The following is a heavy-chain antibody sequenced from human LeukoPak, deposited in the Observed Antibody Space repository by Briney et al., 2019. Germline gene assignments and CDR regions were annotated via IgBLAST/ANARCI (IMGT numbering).Heavy chain of an antibody. D-gene: IGHD3-10*01. CDR2: MNPNSGNT. J-gene: IGHJ4*02. V-gene: IGHV1-8*01. CDR1: GYTFTSYD. CDR3: ARGNYYGSGSYYESDY. Sequence: ASVKVSCKASGYTFTSYDINWVRQATGQGLEWMGWMNPNSGNTGYAQKFQGRVTMTRNTSISTAYMELSSLRSEDTAVYYCARGNYYGSGSYYESDYWGQGTLVTVSS.